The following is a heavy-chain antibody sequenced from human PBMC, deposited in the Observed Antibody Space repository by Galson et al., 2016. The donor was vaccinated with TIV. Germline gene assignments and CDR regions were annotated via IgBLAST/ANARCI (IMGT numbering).Heavy chain of an antibody. D-gene: IGHD3-9*01. Sequence: PALVKTTQTVTLTCTFSGFSLTTSGVSVVWIRQPPGKALEWLARIDWDGDKHFSASLKTRHSIAKDTAKSQVVLRLTDVDPVDTGTYYWARVPGGSSGLVPFDNWGQGTPVTVSS. CDR2: IDWDGDK. V-gene: IGHV2-70*11. CDR1: GFSLTTSGVS. J-gene: IGHJ4*02. CDR3: ARVPGGSSGLVPFDN.